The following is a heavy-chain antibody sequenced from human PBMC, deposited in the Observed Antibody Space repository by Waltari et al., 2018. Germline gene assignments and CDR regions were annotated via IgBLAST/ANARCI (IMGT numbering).Heavy chain of an antibody. CDR2: ISYDGSNK. V-gene: IGHV3-30-3*01. CDR3: ARPFANWYFDL. CDR1: GFTFSSYA. J-gene: IGHJ2*01. Sequence: QVQLVESGGGVVQPGRSLRLSCAASGFTFSSYAMHWVRQAPGKGLEWVAVISYDGSNKYYADSVKGRFTISRDNSKNTLYLQMNSLRAEDTAVYYCARPFANWYFDLWGRGTLVTVSS.